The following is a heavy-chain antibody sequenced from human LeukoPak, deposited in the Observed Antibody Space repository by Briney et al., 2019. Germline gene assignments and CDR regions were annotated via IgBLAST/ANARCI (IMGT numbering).Heavy chain of an antibody. Sequence: PGGSLRLSCAASGFTFDDYAMHWVRQAPGKGLEWVSGISWNSGSIGYADSVKGRFTISRDNAKNSLYLQMNSLRAEDTALYYCAKGSLLPRGVPRGYSYPNYYFDYWGQGTLVTVSS. CDR3: AKGSLLPRGVPRGYSYPNYYFDY. V-gene: IGHV3-9*01. J-gene: IGHJ4*02. CDR1: GFTFDDYA. CDR2: ISWNSGSI. D-gene: IGHD5-18*01.